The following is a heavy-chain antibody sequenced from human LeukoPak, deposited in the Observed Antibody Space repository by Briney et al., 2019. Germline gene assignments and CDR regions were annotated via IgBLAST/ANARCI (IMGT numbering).Heavy chain of an antibody. Sequence: GSLRLSCEGSGYMFSIYAMHWVRQSPGKGLEWIGEIYHSGSTNYNPSLKSRVTISVDKSKNQFSLKLSSVTAADTAVYYCASRMIAVAGFDYWGQGTLVTVSS. CDR3: ASRMIAVAGFDY. J-gene: IGHJ4*02. V-gene: IGHV4-4*02. CDR1: GYMFSIYA. D-gene: IGHD6-19*01. CDR2: IYHSGST.